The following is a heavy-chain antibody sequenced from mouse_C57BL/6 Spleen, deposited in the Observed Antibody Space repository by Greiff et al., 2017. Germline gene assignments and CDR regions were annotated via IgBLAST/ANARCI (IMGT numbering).Heavy chain of an antibody. V-gene: IGHV1-18*01. CDR2: ITPNNGGT. D-gene: IGHD1-1*01. J-gene: IGHJ4*01. CDR3: SRTDYYGSSYRDYYAMDY. Sequence: EVKLEESGPELVKPGASVKIPCKASGYTFTDYNMDWVKQSHGKSLEWIGDITPNNGGTIYNQKFKGKATLTVDKSSSTAYIELRSLTSDDTAGYYCSRTDYYGSSYRDYYAMDYWGQGTSVTVSS. CDR1: GYTFTDYN.